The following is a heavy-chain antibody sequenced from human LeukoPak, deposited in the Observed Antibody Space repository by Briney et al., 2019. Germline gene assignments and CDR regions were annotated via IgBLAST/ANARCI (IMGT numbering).Heavy chain of an antibody. J-gene: IGHJ4*02. D-gene: IGHD2-2*01. Sequence: ASVKVSYKVSGYTLTELSMHWVRQAPGKGLEWMGGLDPEDGETIYAQKFQGRVTMTEDTSTDTAYMELSSLRSEDTAVYYCATAYCSSTSCYGSFDYWGQGTLVTVSS. CDR3: ATAYCSSTSCYGSFDY. CDR1: GYTLTELS. V-gene: IGHV1-24*01. CDR2: LDPEDGET.